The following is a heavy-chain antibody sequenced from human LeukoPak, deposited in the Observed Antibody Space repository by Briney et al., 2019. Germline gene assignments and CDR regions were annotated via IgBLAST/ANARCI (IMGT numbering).Heavy chain of an antibody. CDR3: ATETNGRHYDY. Sequence: GGSLRLSCAASGFTFSTYEMNWVRQAPEKGLEWVSYISSSGSTTYYADSVKGRFTISRDNANNFLYLQMNSLRAEDTAVYYCATETNGRHYDYWGQGTLLTVSS. D-gene: IGHD1-14*01. CDR2: ISSSGSTT. V-gene: IGHV3-48*03. CDR1: GFTFSTYE. J-gene: IGHJ4*02.